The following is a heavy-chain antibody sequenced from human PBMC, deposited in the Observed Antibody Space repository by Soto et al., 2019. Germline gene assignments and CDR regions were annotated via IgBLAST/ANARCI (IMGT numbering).Heavy chain of an antibody. J-gene: IGHJ4*02. Sequence: QVHLVQSGAEVKKPGASVKVSCKGSGYTFTSYGITWVRQAPGQGLEWMGWISAHNGNTDYAQKLQGRVTVTRDTSTSTAYMELRSLSSDDTAVYYCARGRYGDYWGQGALVTVSS. V-gene: IGHV1-18*01. CDR3: ARGRYGDY. CDR1: GYTFTSYG. D-gene: IGHD1-1*01. CDR2: ISAHNGNT.